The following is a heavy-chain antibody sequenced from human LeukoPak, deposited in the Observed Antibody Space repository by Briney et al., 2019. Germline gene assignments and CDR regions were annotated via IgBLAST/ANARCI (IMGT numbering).Heavy chain of an antibody. D-gene: IGHD6-19*01. Sequence: SETLSLTCAVYGGSFSGYYWSWIRQPPGKGLEWIGEINHSGSTNYNPSLKSRVTISVDTSKNQFSLKLSSVTAADTAVYYCARDSPRLAVAGSPYYFDYWGQGTLVTVSS. CDR2: INHSGST. J-gene: IGHJ4*02. V-gene: IGHV4-34*01. CDR1: GGSFSGYY. CDR3: ARDSPRLAVAGSPYYFDY.